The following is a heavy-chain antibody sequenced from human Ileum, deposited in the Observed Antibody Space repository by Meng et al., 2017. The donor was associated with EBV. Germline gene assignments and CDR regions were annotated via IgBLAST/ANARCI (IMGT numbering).Heavy chain of an antibody. Sequence: HVQVEESGPGLVKPSETLSLIWTVSGGSVSTGSYYWSWIRQPPGKGLEWIGYIHYSEIANYNSSLKSRVTISLDTAKNQFSLSLSSVTAADTAVYYCATGHWCSGGTCSFDNWGQGTLVTVSS. J-gene: IGHJ4*02. V-gene: IGHV4-61*01. CDR2: IHYSEIA. D-gene: IGHD2-15*01. CDR3: ATGHWCSGGTCSFDN. CDR1: GGSVSTGSYY.